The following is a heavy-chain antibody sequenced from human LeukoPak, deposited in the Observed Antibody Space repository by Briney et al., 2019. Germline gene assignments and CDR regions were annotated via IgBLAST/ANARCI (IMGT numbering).Heavy chain of an antibody. CDR3: AREDSSGYSY. J-gene: IGHJ4*02. Sequence: SETLSLTCTVSGDSINSHFWSWIRQPPGKGLEWIGYFYTSGSININPSLKGRVTISVDTSKNQFSLKLSSVTAADTAVYYCAREDSSGYSYWGQGTLVTVSS. V-gene: IGHV4-4*09. CDR1: GDSINSHF. D-gene: IGHD3-22*01. CDR2: FYTSGSI.